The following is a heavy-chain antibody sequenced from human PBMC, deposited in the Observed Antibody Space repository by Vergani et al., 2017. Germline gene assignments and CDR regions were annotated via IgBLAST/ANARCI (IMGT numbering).Heavy chain of an antibody. CDR3: ARDQIITMVRVFVYVMDV. V-gene: IGHV1-69*08. J-gene: IGHJ6*02. D-gene: IGHD3-10*01. Sequence: QVQLVQSGAEVKKPGSSVKVSCKASGGTFSSYTISWVRQAPGQGLEWMGRIIPILGIENYAQKFQGRVTITADKSTSTAYMELSSLRSEDTAVYYCARDQIITMVRVFVYVMDVWGQGTTVTVSS. CDR1: GGTFSSYT. CDR2: IIPILGIE.